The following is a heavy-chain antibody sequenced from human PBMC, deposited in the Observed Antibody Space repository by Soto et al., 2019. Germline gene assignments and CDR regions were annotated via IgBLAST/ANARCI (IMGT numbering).Heavy chain of an antibody. V-gene: IGHV4-59*01. CDR2: IRYSGKT. CDR3: ARFQYTVVTPFDL. Sequence: QVQLQESGPGLVEPSETLSLTCTVSGGSLTNYFWTWIRQSPGKGLEWIAYIRYSGKTGYNPSLNGRVTISLDTPKHQLSLKLTSVTAADTAIYFCARFQYTVVTPFDLWGQGTMVIVSS. J-gene: IGHJ3*01. D-gene: IGHD2-21*02. CDR1: GGSLTNYF.